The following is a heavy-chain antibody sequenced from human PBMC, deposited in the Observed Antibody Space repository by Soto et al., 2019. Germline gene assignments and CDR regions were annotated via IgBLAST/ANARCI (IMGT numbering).Heavy chain of an antibody. J-gene: IGHJ4*02. CDR3: AMQRSGVVY. CDR1: GYSFTANS. Sequence: QVHLVQSGAEVKKPGASVRVSCKASGYSFTANSMHWVRQAPGEWLEWMGWINPNNGGTNYARKFQGWVTMTRDTSISTAYMDLTRLKSDDPAVYYCAMQRSGVVYWGQGTLVTVSS. V-gene: IGHV1-2*04. D-gene: IGHD6-25*01. CDR2: INPNNGGT.